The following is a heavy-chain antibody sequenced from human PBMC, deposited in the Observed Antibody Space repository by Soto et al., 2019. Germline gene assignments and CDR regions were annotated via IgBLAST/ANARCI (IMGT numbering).Heavy chain of an antibody. Sequence: QVQLVESGGGVVQPGTSLRLSCAASGFRFKSFVMHWVRQAPGKGLEWVAFTSYDGNNKDYGDSVKGRFTVSRDNSQNTLPLQMDFLRPEDMALYYCARWGTTGGFDLWGQGTLVSVSS. D-gene: IGHD3-16*01. CDR3: ARWGTTGGFDL. J-gene: IGHJ4*02. V-gene: IGHV3-30*19. CDR2: TSYDGNNK. CDR1: GFRFKSFV.